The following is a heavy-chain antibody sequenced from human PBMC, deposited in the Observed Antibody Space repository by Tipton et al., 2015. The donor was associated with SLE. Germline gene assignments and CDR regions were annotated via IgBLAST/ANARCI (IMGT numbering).Heavy chain of an antibody. CDR2: INHSGST. CDR3: ARGHEHHYDSPNFDI. J-gene: IGHJ3*02. D-gene: IGHD5-12*01. V-gene: IGHV4-34*01. Sequence: TLSLTCAVYGGSFSGYYWSWIRQPPGKGLEWIGEINHSGSTNYNPSLKSRVTISVDTSKNQFSLKLSSVTAADTAVYYCARGHEHHYDSPNFDIWGQGTMVTVSS. CDR1: GGSFSGYY.